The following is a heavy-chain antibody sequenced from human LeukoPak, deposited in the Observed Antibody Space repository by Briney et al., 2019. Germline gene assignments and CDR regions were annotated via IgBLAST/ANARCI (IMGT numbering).Heavy chain of an antibody. V-gene: IGHV4-34*01. CDR1: GGSFSGYY. D-gene: IGHD4-17*01. CDR3: ARVFVTTVTKYNWFDP. Sequence: SETLSLTRAVYGGSFSGYYWSWIRQPPGKGLEWIGEINHSGSTNYNPSLKSRVTISVDTSKNQFSLKLSSVTAADTAVYYCARVFVTTVTKYNWFDPWGQGTLVTVSS. CDR2: INHSGST. J-gene: IGHJ5*02.